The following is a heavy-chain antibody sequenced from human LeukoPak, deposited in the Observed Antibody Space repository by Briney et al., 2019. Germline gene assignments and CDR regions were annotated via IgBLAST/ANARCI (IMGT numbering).Heavy chain of an antibody. CDR2: IYPGDSAN. V-gene: IGHV5-51*01. CDR3: ARRRPGRNWIDP. CDR1: GYSFTSYW. Sequence: KAGESLKISCKGSGYSFTSYWISWVRQMPGKGLEWMGIIYPGDSANRYSPSFQGHVTLSAGKSISTPYLQWSSLKASDTAMYYCARRRPGRNWIDPWGQGTLVTVSS. D-gene: IGHD1-26*01. J-gene: IGHJ5*02.